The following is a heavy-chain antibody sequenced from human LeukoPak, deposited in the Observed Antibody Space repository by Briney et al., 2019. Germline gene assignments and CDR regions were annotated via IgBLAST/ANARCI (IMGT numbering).Heavy chain of an antibody. D-gene: IGHD3-22*01. V-gene: IGHV1-8*01. CDR1: GYTFTSYD. CDR2: MNPNSGNT. Sequence: PGASVKVSCKASGYTFTSYDINWVRQATGQGLEGMGRMNPNSGNTGYAQKFQGRVTMTRNTSISTAYMELSSLRSEDTAVYYCARAKREVITTTYYFDYWGQGTLVTVSS. CDR3: ARAKREVITTTYYFDY. J-gene: IGHJ4*02.